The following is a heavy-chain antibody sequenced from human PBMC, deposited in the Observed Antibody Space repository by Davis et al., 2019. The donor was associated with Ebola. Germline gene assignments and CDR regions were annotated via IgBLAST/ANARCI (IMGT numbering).Heavy chain of an antibody. CDR2: IYYSGST. CDR3: ARLDCSGGSCYSGLNY. CDR1: GASISSYY. D-gene: IGHD2-15*01. J-gene: IGHJ4*02. V-gene: IGHV4-59*08. Sequence: SETLSLTCSVSGASISSYYWSWIRQPPGKGLEWIGYIYYSGSTNYNPSLKSRVTISVDTSKNQFSLKLSSVTAADTAVYYCARLDCSGGSCYSGLNYWGQGTLVTVSS.